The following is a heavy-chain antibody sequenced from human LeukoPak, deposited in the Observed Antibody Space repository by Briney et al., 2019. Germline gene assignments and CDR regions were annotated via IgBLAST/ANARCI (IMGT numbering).Heavy chain of an antibody. D-gene: IGHD3-22*01. CDR2: TYYRSKWGA. V-gene: IGHV6-1*01. J-gene: IGHJ4*02. CDR3: ARVSYDSSGYYYKQFDY. Sequence: SQTLSLTCAISGDSVSSNSAAWNWIRQSPSRGLEWLGRTYYRSKWGADYAVSVKSRIIINTDTSKNQFSLQLNSVTPEDTAVYYCARVSYDSSGYYYKQFDYWGQGILVTVSS. CDR1: GDSVSSNSAA.